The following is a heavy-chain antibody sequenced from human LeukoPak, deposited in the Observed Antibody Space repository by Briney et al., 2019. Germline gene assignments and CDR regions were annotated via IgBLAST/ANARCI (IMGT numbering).Heavy chain of an antibody. J-gene: IGHJ4*02. CDR1: GFTFSSYS. CDR3: ARDYGGMFDY. CDR2: ISSSSSTI. Sequence: GGTLRLSCAASGFTFSSYSMNWVRQAPGKGLEWVSYISSSSSTIYYADSVKGRFTISRDNAKNSLYLQMNSLRAEDTAVYYCARDYGGMFDYWGQGTLVTVSS. V-gene: IGHV3-48*04. D-gene: IGHD4-23*01.